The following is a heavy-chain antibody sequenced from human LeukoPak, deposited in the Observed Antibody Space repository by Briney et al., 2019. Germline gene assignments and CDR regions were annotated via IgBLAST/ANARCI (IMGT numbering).Heavy chain of an antibody. CDR3: ARDTFWNRHSEAFDI. V-gene: IGHV1-2*02. Sequence: ASVKVSCKASGYTFTGYYMHWVRQAPGQGLEWMGWINPNSGGTNYAQKFQGRVTITADESTSTAYMELSSLRSEDTAVYYCARDTFWNRHSEAFDIWGQGTMVTVSS. CDR1: GYTFTGYY. CDR2: INPNSGGT. J-gene: IGHJ3*02. D-gene: IGHD1-1*01.